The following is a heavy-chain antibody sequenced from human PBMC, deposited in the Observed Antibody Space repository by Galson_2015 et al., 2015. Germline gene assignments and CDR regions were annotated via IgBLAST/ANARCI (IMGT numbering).Heavy chain of an antibody. V-gene: IGHV3-9*01. CDR2: ISWNSGSI. CDR3: AVWADYDILTGYPDPCHY. D-gene: IGHD3-9*01. Sequence: SLRLSCAASGFTFDDYAMHWVRQAPGKGLEWVSGISWNSGSIGYADSVKGRFTISRDNSKNTLYLQMNSLRAEDTAVYYCAVWADYDILTGYPDPCHYWGQGTLVTVSS. CDR1: GFTFDDYA. J-gene: IGHJ4*02.